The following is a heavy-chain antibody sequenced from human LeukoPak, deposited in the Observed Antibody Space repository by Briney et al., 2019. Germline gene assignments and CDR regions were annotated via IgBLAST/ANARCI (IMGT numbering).Heavy chain of an antibody. D-gene: IGHD5-12*01. V-gene: IGHV1-8*01. CDR3: ARGIVAGLRYYYYGMDV. Sequence: GASVKVSCKASGYTFTSYDINWVRQDTGQGLEWMGWMNPNSGNTGYAQKFQGRVTMTRNTSISTAYMELSSLRSEDTAVYYCARGIVAGLRYYYYGMDVWGQGTTVTVSS. CDR2: MNPNSGNT. J-gene: IGHJ6*02. CDR1: GYTFTSYD.